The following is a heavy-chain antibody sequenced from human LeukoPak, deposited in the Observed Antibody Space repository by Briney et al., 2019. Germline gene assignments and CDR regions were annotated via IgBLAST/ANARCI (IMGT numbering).Heavy chain of an antibody. V-gene: IGHV5-51*01. D-gene: IGHD6-13*01. Sequence: GESLKISCKGSRYSFTSYWIGWVRQMPGKGLEWMGIIYPGDSDTRYSPSFQGQVTISADKSISTAYLQWSSLKASDTAMYYCARWQVRAAAGEHWFDPWGQGTLVTVSS. CDR1: RYSFTSYW. CDR3: ARWQVRAAAGEHWFDP. CDR2: IYPGDSDT. J-gene: IGHJ5*02.